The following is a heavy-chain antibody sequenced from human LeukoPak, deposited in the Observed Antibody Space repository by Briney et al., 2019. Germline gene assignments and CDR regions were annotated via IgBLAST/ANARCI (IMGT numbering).Heavy chain of an antibody. CDR3: ARLWSVERTVDY. D-gene: IGHD1-1*01. CDR1: GYSFTTYW. Sequence: GESLQISCEGSGYSFTTYWIGWVRQMPGKGLEWMGIIYPGDSDTRYSPSFQGQVTISADKSINTAYLQWSSLKASDTAMYYCARLWSVERTVDYWGRGTLVTVSS. J-gene: IGHJ4*02. V-gene: IGHV5-51*01. CDR2: IYPGDSDT.